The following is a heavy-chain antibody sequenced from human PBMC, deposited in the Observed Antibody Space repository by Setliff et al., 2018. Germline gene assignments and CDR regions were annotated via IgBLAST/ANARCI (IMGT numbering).Heavy chain of an antibody. CDR2: ISGGGGST. CDR3: AKVGGWVAYNIVRTAVRYFDY. V-gene: IGHV3-23*01. Sequence: PGGSLRLSCAASGFTFSSSAMNWVRQAPGKGLEWVSTISGGGGSTYYADSVKGRFSISRDNSKNTVYLQMNSLRVEDTAVYYCAKVGGWVAYNIVRTAVRYFDYWGQGTLVTVSS. D-gene: IGHD3-16*01. J-gene: IGHJ4*02. CDR1: GFTFSSSA.